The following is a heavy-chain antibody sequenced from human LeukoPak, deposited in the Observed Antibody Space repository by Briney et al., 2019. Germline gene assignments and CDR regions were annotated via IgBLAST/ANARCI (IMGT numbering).Heavy chain of an antibody. CDR1: GYTFSSYG. V-gene: IGHV1-18*01. CDR3: ARGGRLGDYREDY. Sequence: ASVKVSCKASGYTFSSYGITWVQEAPGQGLEWMGWISGYNGNTKYAQKVQGSVILTTDRSTSTAYMELKSLRSDDTAIYYCARGGRLGDYREDYWGQGTLVTVSS. CDR2: ISGYNGNT. D-gene: IGHD4-17*01. J-gene: IGHJ4*02.